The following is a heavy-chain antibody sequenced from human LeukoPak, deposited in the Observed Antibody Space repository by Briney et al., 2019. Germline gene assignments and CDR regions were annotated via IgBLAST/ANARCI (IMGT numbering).Heavy chain of an antibody. CDR3: AKDWEWFGNFFDY. Sequence: GGSLRLSCAASGFTFSNYAMSWVRQAPGKGLEWVSGMSSSGGGTYYADSVKGRFTISRDNSKNTLYLQMNSLRAEDTAVYYCAKDWEWFGNFFDYWGQGTLVTVSS. V-gene: IGHV3-23*01. CDR2: MSSSGGGT. CDR1: GFTFSNYA. J-gene: IGHJ4*02. D-gene: IGHD3-3*01.